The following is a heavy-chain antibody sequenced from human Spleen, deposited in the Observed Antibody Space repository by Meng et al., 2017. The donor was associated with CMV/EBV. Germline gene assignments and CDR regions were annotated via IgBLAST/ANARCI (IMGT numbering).Heavy chain of an antibody. CDR2: ISWNDDN. Sequence: SGFSLSTSRVGVGWIRQPAEEALEWLALISWNDDNHYSPSLRSRLTITKNTSKNQVVLTMTNMDPVDTATYYCAQTYYDFWSGYRFDYWGQGTLVTVSS. J-gene: IGHJ4*02. CDR1: GFSLSTSRVG. CDR3: AQTYYDFWSGYRFDY. D-gene: IGHD3-3*01. V-gene: IGHV2-5*01.